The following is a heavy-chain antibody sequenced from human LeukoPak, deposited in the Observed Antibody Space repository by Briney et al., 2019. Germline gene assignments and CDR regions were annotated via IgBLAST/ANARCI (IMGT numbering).Heavy chain of an antibody. J-gene: IGHJ4*02. CDR3: ARLKLLWSNYFDY. V-gene: IGHV3-48*04. CDR1: GFTFSSYN. Sequence: GGSLRLSCAASGFTFSSYNMNWVRQAPGKGLEWVSYISSSSTTIDYADSVKGRFTISRDNAKNSLYLQMNSLRAEDTAVYYCARLKLLWSNYFDYWGQGTLVTVSS. D-gene: IGHD2-2*01. CDR2: ISSSSTTI.